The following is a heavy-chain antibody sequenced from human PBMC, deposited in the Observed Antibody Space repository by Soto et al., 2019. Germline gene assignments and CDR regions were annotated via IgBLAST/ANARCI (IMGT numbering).Heavy chain of an antibody. CDR3: ATIRLKNWNYVRVGYFDY. J-gene: IGHJ4*02. D-gene: IGHD1-7*01. V-gene: IGHV1-69*01. Sequence: QVQLVQSGAEVKKPGSSVKVSCKASGGTCSSYAISWVRQAPGQGLEWMGGIIPIVGTANYAQKFQGRVTITADESTSKAYMELSSLRSEDTAVYYCATIRLKNWNYVRVGYFDYWGQGTLVTVSS. CDR1: GGTCSSYA. CDR2: IIPIVGTA.